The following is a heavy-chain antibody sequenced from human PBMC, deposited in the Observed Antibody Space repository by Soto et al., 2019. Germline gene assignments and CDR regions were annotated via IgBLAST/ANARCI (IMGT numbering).Heavy chain of an antibody. D-gene: IGHD2-21*02. Sequence: QVQLQESGPGLVKPSQTLSLTCTVSGGSISSGGYYWSWIRQHPGKGLEWIGYIYYSGSTYYNPSLKSRVTISVDTSKNQFSLKLSSVTAADTAVYYCARGGTHIVVVTAMGDAFDIWGQGTMVTVSS. CDR2: IYYSGST. J-gene: IGHJ3*02. V-gene: IGHV4-31*03. CDR1: GGSISSGGYY. CDR3: ARGGTHIVVVTAMGDAFDI.